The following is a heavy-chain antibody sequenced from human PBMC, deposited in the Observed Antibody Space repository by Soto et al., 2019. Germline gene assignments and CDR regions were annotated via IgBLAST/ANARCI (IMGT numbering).Heavy chain of an antibody. J-gene: IGHJ4*02. CDR2: IIPFFGTP. Sequence: SVKVSCKLSGATFSSYAMSWVRQAPGQGLEWIGGIIPFFGTPNYAQKFQGRVTITADTSTANSYMELSSLRSDDTAVYYCERVGGTGGYTYGLDYWGQGTLVTVSS. CDR1: GATFSSYA. V-gene: IGHV1-69*06. CDR3: ERVGGTGGYTYGLDY. D-gene: IGHD5-18*01.